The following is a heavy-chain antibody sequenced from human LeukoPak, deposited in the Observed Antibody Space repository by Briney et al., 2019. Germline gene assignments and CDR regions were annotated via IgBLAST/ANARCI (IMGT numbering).Heavy chain of an antibody. CDR2: INHSGST. Sequence: SSETLSLTCAVYGGSFSGYYWSWIRQPPGKGLEWIGEINHSGSTNYNPSLKSRVTISVDTSKNLFSLKLSSVTAADTAVYYCARQSRRRSDRARSSQARPFDYWGQGTLVTVSS. CDR3: ARQSRRRSDRARSSQARPFDY. V-gene: IGHV4-34*01. J-gene: IGHJ4*02. D-gene: IGHD6-6*01. CDR1: GGSFSGYY.